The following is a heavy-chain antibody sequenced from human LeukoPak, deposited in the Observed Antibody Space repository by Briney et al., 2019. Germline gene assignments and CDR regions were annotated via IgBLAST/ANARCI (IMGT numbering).Heavy chain of an antibody. V-gene: IGHV3-7*01. D-gene: IGHD3-22*01. CDR2: IKQDGSEK. Sequence: GGSLRLSCAASGFTFSSYWMGWVRQAPGKGLEWVANIKQDGSEKYYADSVKGRFTISRDNSKNTLYLQMNSLRAEDTAVYYCAKDEGGGYYYDWGQGTLVTVSS. J-gene: IGHJ4*02. CDR1: GFTFSSYW. CDR3: AKDEGGGYYYD.